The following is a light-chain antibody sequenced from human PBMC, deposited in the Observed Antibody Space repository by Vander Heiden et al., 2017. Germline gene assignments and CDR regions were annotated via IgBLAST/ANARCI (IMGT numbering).Light chain of an antibody. CDR3: QVWDSSSDHVV. Sequence: SYELTQPHSVSVAPAQMARIPCGGHNIGSKAVHGYQKKPGQDPVLVIYSDPNRPSGIPERFSVSNPGNNTTLTISRIEAGHKADYYCQVWDSSSDHVVFGGGTKLTVL. CDR1: NIGSKA. J-gene: IGLJ2*01. CDR2: SDP. V-gene: IGLV3-12*01.